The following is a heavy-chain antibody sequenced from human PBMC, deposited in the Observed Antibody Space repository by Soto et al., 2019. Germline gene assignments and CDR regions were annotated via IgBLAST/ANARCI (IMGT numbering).Heavy chain of an antibody. D-gene: IGHD2-15*01. CDR2: IYYSGST. CDR1: GGSISSGDYY. CDR3: ARAQAVVPPRWFDP. J-gene: IGHJ5*02. V-gene: IGHV4-30-4*01. Sequence: PSETLSLTCTVSGGSISSGDYYWSWIRQPPGKGLEWSGYIYYSGSTYYNPSLKSRVTISVDTSKNQFSLKLSSVTAADTAVYYCARAQAVVPPRWFDPWGRGTLVTVSS.